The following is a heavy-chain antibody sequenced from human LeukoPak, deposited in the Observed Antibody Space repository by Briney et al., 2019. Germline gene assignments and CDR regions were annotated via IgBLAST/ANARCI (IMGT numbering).Heavy chain of an antibody. CDR1: GGSISSYY. CDR2: IYYSGST. Sequence: SETLSLTCTVSGGSISSYYWSWIRQPPGKGLEWIGYIYYSGSTNYNPSLKSRVTISVDTSKNQFSLKLSSVTAADTAVYYCARVMRYYDSSGYLFDYWGQGTLVTVSS. J-gene: IGHJ4*02. CDR3: ARVMRYYDSSGYLFDY. V-gene: IGHV4-59*01. D-gene: IGHD3-22*01.